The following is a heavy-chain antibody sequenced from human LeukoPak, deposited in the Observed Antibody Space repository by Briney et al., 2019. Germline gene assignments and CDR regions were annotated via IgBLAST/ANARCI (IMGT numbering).Heavy chain of an antibody. V-gene: IGHV3-23*01. Sequence: GGSLRLSCAASGLTFSSYPMNWVRPAPGKGLEWVSVISCSGGATFYGDSVQGRFTISRDNSGDTLYLQMNSLTAEDTAVYYCGKYLQTTVGANDYWGQGSLVTVSS. CDR3: GKYLQTTVGANDY. D-gene: IGHD1-26*01. CDR1: GLTFSSYP. J-gene: IGHJ4*02. CDR2: ISCSGGAT.